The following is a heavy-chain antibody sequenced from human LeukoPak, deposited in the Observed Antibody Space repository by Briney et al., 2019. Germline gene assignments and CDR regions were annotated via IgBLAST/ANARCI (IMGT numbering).Heavy chain of an antibody. CDR1: GFTFSSYA. D-gene: IGHD3-3*01. J-gene: IGHJ6*02. CDR3: ARDLRYDFYYGMDV. Sequence: GGSLRLSCAASGFTFSSYAMHWVRQAPGKGLEWVAVISYDGSNKYYADSVKGRFTISRDNSKNTLYLQMNSLRAEDTAVYYCARDLRYDFYYGMDVWAKGPRSPSP. CDR2: ISYDGSNK. V-gene: IGHV3-30*04.